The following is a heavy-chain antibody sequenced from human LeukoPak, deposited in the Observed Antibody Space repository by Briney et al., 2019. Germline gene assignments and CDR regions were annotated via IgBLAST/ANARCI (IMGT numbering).Heavy chain of an antibody. CDR3: ARDGSGWLQGVYFDY. CDR2: INPNSGST. V-gene: IGHV1-2*02. CDR1: GYTFTGYY. Sequence: APVKVSCKASGYTFTGYYMHWVRQAPGQGLEWMGWINPNSGSTNYAQKFQGRVTMTRDTSISTAYMELSRLRSDDTAVYYCARDGSGWLQGVYFDYWGQGTLVTVSS. J-gene: IGHJ4*02. D-gene: IGHD5-24*01.